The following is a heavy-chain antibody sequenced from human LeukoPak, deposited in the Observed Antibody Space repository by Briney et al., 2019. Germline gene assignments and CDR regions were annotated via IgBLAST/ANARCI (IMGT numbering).Heavy chain of an antibody. Sequence: GESLKISCKGSGYSFTSYWIGWVRQMPGKGLEWMGIIYPGDSDTRYSPSFQGQVTISADKSISTAYLQWSSLKASDTAMYYCARRSYDFWSGYYYYMDVWGKGTTVTVPS. CDR3: ARRSYDFWSGYYYYMDV. V-gene: IGHV5-51*01. D-gene: IGHD3-3*01. J-gene: IGHJ6*03. CDR1: GYSFTSYW. CDR2: IYPGDSDT.